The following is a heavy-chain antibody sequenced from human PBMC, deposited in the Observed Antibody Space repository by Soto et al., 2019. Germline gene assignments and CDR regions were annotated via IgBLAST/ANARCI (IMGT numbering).Heavy chain of an antibody. CDR2: IYYSGST. CDR1: GGSISSYY. Sequence: PSETLSLTCTVSGGSISSYYWSWIRQTPGKGLEWIGYIYYSGSTNYNPSLKSRVTISVDTSKNQFSLKLSSVTAADTAVYYCARLLPWGPDITYYFDYWGQGTLVTVSS. D-gene: IGHD1-20*01. CDR3: ARLLPWGPDITYYFDY. J-gene: IGHJ4*02. V-gene: IGHV4-59*01.